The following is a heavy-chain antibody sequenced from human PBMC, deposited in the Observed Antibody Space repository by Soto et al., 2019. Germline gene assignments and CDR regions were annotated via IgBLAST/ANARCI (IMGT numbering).Heavy chain of an antibody. CDR3: ARDTPTTMTTDYYYGMDV. J-gene: IGHJ6*02. Sequence: QVQLQESGPGLVKPSQTLSLTCTVSGGSIGSGGYYWSWIRQHPGKGLEWIGYIYYSGSTYYNPSLKSRVTISVDTSKNQFSLKLSSVTAADTAVYYCARDTPTTMTTDYYYGMDVWGQGTTVTVSS. CDR2: IYYSGST. V-gene: IGHV4-31*03. CDR1: GGSIGSGGYY. D-gene: IGHD4-17*01.